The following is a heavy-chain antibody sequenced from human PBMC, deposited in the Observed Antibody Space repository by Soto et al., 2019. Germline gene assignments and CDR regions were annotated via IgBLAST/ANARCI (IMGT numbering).Heavy chain of an antibody. Sequence: PGESLKISCKGSGYTFTSYWIGWVRQMPGKGLEWMGMIDPANSYVEYSPSFQGQVTISADKSINTAYLPWSSLKASDTAIYYCARRKYYSPDIDPWGQGTLVTVSS. CDR3: ARRKYYSPDIDP. J-gene: IGHJ5*02. CDR2: IDPANSYV. V-gene: IGHV5-51*01. CDR1: GYTFTSYW. D-gene: IGHD3-10*01.